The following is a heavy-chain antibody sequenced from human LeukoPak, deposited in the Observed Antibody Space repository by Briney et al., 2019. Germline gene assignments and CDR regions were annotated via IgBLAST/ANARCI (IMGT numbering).Heavy chain of an antibody. Sequence: GGSLRLSCAASGFTFSSYAMHWVRQAPGKGLEWVAVISYDGSNKYYADSVKGRFTISRDNSKNMLYLQMNSLRAEDTAVYYCAKTERGYSGYALQYFQHWGQGTLVTVSS. D-gene: IGHD5-12*01. J-gene: IGHJ1*01. CDR3: AKTERGYSGYALQYFQH. CDR2: ISYDGSNK. CDR1: GFTFSSYA. V-gene: IGHV3-30-3*02.